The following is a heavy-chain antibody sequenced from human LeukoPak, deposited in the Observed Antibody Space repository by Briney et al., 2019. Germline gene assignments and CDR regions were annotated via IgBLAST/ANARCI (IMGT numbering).Heavy chain of an antibody. CDR1: GFTFGSYA. J-gene: IGHJ3*02. D-gene: IGHD3-22*01. CDR2: ISGSGGST. Sequence: GGSLRLSCAASGFTFGSYATSWVRQAPGKGLEWVSAISGSGGSTYFADSVKGRFTISRDKSKNTVFLQMNSLRAADTAIYYCAKESSGHAFDICGQGTMVTVSS. CDR3: AKESSGHAFDI. V-gene: IGHV3-23*01.